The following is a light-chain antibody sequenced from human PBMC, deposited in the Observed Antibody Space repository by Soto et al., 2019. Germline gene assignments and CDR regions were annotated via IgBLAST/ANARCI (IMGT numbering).Light chain of an antibody. J-gene: IGKJ1*01. CDR2: GVS. CDR1: QSVSSTY. V-gene: IGKV3-20*01. CDR3: QQYGSSPVS. Sequence: EIVLTQSPGTLSLSPGERATLSCRASQSVSSTYLAWYQQKPGQAPRLLIYGVSSRATGIPDRFSASGSGTDITLTISRLEPEDFAVYYCQQYGSSPVSFGQGTKVEIK.